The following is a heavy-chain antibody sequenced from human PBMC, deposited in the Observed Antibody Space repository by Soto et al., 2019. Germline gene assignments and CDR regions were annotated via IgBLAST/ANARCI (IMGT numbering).Heavy chain of an antibody. CDR2: INAGNGNT. CDR1: GYTFTSYA. Sequence: ASVKVSCKASGYTFTSYAMHWVRQAPGQRLEWMGWINAGNGNTKYSQKFQGRVTITRDTSASTAYMELSSLRSEDTAVYYCAREGFGELYFVDYWGQGTLVTVSS. J-gene: IGHJ4*02. D-gene: IGHD3-10*01. CDR3: AREGFGELYFVDY. V-gene: IGHV1-3*01.